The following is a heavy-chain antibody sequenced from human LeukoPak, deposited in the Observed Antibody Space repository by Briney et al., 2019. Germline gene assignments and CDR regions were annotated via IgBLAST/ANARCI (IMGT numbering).Heavy chain of an antibody. D-gene: IGHD3-10*01. V-gene: IGHV3-23*01. CDR3: AKPVYYGSGSRDY. CDR2: ISGNGGGT. CDR1: GFTFSSYA. Sequence: GGSLRLSCAASGFTFSSYAMCWVRQIPGEGLEWISAISGNGGGTYYADSVKGRFTISRENSKNMLFLQMNSLRAEDTALYYCAKPVYYGSGSRDYWGQGTLVTVSS. J-gene: IGHJ4*02.